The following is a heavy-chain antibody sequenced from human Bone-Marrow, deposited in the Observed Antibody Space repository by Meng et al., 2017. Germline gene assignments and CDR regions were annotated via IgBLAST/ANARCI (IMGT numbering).Heavy chain of an antibody. V-gene: IGHV3-23*01. Sequence: GESLKISCAVSGFTFSSYAMTWVRQAPGKGLEWVSAISGSGSSTYYADSVKGRFTISRDNSKNTLYLQMNSLRVEDTAVYYCAKDIGETSMGNDWFDPWGQGTLVTVSS. D-gene: IGHD5-18*01. CDR3: AKDIGETSMGNDWFDP. CDR2: ISGSGSST. J-gene: IGHJ5*02. CDR1: GFTFSSYA.